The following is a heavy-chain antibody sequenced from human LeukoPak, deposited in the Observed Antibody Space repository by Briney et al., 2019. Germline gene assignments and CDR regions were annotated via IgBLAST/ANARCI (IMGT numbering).Heavy chain of an antibody. CDR1: GYSFTSYW. CDR2: IYPGDSDT. D-gene: IGHD3-22*01. V-gene: IGHV5-51*01. CDR3: ARLYDSSGLTFDY. Sequence: GESLKISCKGSGYSFTSYWIGWVRQMPGKGLEWMGIIYPGDSDTRYSPSFQGQVTISADKSISTAYLQWSSLKASDTARYNCARLYDSSGLTFDYWGQGTLVTVSS. J-gene: IGHJ4*02.